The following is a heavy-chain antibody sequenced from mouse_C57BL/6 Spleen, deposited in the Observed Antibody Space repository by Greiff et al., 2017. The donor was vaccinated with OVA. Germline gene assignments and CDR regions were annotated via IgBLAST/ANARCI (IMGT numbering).Heavy chain of an antibody. CDR3: ARSSWERGYFDY. J-gene: IGHJ2*01. V-gene: IGHV1-76*01. CDR2: IYPGSGNT. D-gene: IGHD4-1*01. CDR1: GYTFTDYY. Sequence: QVQLQQPGAELVRPGASVKLSCKASGYTFTDYYINWVKQRPGQGLEWIARIYPGSGNTYYNEKFKGKATLTAEKSSSTAYMQLSSLTSEDSAVYNCARSSWERGYFDYWGQGTTLTVAS.